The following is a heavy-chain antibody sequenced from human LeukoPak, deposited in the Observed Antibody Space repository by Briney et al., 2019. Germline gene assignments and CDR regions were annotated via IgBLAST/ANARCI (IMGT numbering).Heavy chain of an antibody. CDR3: ARDHNWGPDY. J-gene: IGHJ4*02. V-gene: IGHV1-2*02. CDR2: IHPGRGDT. Sequence: ASVKVSCKALGYTFTDHYFHWLRQAPGQGLEWMGWIHPGRGDTNYAQKFQGRVSLTRDMSISTAYMELSGLTSDDTAVYFCARDHNWGPDYWGQGTLVSVSS. CDR1: GYTFTDHY. D-gene: IGHD7-27*01.